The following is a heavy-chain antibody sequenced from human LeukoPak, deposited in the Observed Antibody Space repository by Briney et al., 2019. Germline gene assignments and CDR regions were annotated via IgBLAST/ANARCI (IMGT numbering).Heavy chain of an antibody. J-gene: IGHJ1*01. V-gene: IGHV3-11*04. CDR3: AKSRERLLIEGLYFQF. D-gene: IGHD2-21*01. CDR1: GFLFSYFQ. CDR2: IDSRDNTI. Sequence: GGSLRLSCEVSGFLFSYFQVSWVRQVPGKGLEWVSFIDSRDNTIYYADSVKGRFTICRDNSKNTVYLQMRSLRVEDTAVYYCAKSRERLLIEGLYFQFGGQGALVTVSS.